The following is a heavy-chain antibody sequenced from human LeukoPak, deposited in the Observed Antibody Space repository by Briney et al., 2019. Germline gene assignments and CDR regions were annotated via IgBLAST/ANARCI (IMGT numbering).Heavy chain of an antibody. V-gene: IGHV4-30-4*08. CDR3: ARAEPSSSTTFDY. J-gene: IGHJ4*02. D-gene: IGHD2-2*01. Sequence: ASQTLSLTCTVSGGSISSGDYYWSWIRQPPGKGPEWIGYIYYSGGTYYNPSLKSRFTISVDTSKNQFSLKLSSVTAADTAVYYCARAEPSSSTTFDYWGQGTLVTVSS. CDR1: GGSISSGDYY. CDR2: IYYSGGT.